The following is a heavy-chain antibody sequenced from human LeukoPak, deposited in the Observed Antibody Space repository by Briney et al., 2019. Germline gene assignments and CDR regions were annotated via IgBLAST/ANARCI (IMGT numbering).Heavy chain of an antibody. D-gene: IGHD3-22*01. V-gene: IGHV3-23*01. Sequence: PGGSLRLSCAASGFIFSSYAMSWVRQAPGKGLEWVSAISGSGGSTYYADSVKGRFTISRDNSKNTLYLQMNSLRAEDTAVYYCAKDRGVESYDSSGYYYEFDYWGQGTLVTVSS. CDR2: ISGSGGST. CDR3: AKDRGVESYDSSGYYYEFDY. J-gene: IGHJ4*02. CDR1: GFIFSSYA.